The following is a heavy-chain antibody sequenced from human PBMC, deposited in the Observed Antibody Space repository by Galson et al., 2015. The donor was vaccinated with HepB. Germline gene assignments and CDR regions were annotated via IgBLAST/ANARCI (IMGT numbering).Heavy chain of an antibody. Sequence: SEPLSLTCTVSGGSISSYYWSWIRQPPGKGLEWIGYIYYSGSTNYNPSLKSRVTISVDTSKNQFSLKLSSVTAADTAVYYCARGNEVWSSSWYWFDPWGQGTLVTVSS. CDR3: ARGNEVWSSSWYWFDP. J-gene: IGHJ5*02. V-gene: IGHV4-59*12. D-gene: IGHD6-13*01. CDR1: GGSISSYY. CDR2: IYYSGST.